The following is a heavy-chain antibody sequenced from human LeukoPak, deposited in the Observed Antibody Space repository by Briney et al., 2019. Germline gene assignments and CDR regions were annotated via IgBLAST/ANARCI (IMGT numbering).Heavy chain of an antibody. CDR1: GFTFDDYA. CDR2: ISWNSGSV. J-gene: IGHJ6*03. CDR3: AKDKGSSSSGSMDV. Sequence: LPGRSLRLSCAASGFTFDDYAMHWVRQAPGKGLEWVSGISWNSGSVGYADSVKGRFTISRDNAKKSLYLQMNSLRAEDTALYYCAKDKGSSSSGSMDVWGKGTTVTVSS. V-gene: IGHV3-9*01. D-gene: IGHD6-6*01.